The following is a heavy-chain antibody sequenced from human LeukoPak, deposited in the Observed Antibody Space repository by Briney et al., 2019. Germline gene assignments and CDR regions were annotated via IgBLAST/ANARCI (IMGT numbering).Heavy chain of an antibody. D-gene: IGHD1-26*01. CDR2: IYYSGST. CDR3: ARVTSGPLICRIVGATGAAFDI. CDR1: GGSISSSSYY. V-gene: IGHV4-39*07. Sequence: SETLSLTCTVSGGSISSSSYYWGWIRQPPGKGLEWIGSIYYSGSTYYNPSLKSRVTISVDTSKNQFSLKLSSVTAADTAVYYCARVTSGPLICRIVGATGAAFDIWGQGTMVTVSS. J-gene: IGHJ3*02.